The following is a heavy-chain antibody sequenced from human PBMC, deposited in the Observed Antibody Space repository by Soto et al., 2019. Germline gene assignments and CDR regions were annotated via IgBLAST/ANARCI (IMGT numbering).Heavy chain of an antibody. CDR3: AREVVVVPAAMVWFDP. V-gene: IGHV4-30-4*01. J-gene: IGHJ5*02. D-gene: IGHD2-2*01. CDR1: GGSISSGDYY. CDR2: IYYSGST. Sequence: QVQLQESGPGLVKPSQTLSLTCTVSGGSISSGDYYWSWIRQPPGKGLEWIRYIYYSGSTYYNPSFKSRVTISVDTSKNQFSLKLSSVTAADTAVYYCAREVVVVPAAMVWFDPWGQGTLVTVSS.